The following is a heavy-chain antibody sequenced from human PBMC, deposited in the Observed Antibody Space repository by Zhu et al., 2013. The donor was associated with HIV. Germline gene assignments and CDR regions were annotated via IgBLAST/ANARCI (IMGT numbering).Heavy chain of an antibody. CDR2: ISAYNGNT. CDR3: ARDLGELYPWGFDP. V-gene: IGHV1-18*04. J-gene: IGHJ5*02. CDR1: GYSLTNHY. Sequence: QVPLVPSGAEVKNPGASVKVPCKASGYSLTNHYVHWVRQAPGQGLEWMGWISAYNGNTNYAQKLQGRVTMTTDTSTSTAYMELRSLRSDDTAVYYCARDLGELYPWGFDPWGQGTLVTVSS. D-gene: IGHD2-8*01.